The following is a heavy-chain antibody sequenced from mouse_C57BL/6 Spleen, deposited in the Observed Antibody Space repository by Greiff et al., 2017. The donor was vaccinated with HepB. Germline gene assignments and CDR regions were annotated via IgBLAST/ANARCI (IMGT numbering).Heavy chain of an antibody. J-gene: IGHJ3*01. Sequence: VQLQQPGAELVMPGASVELSCKASGYTFTSYWMPWVKQRPGQGLEWIGEIDPSDSYTNYNQKFKGKSTLTVDKSSSTAYMQLSSLTSEDSAVYYCARKDYCAWFAYWGQGTLVTVSA. CDR3: ARKDYCAWFAY. D-gene: IGHD2-13*01. CDR2: IDPSDSYT. CDR1: GYTFTSYW. V-gene: IGHV1-69*01.